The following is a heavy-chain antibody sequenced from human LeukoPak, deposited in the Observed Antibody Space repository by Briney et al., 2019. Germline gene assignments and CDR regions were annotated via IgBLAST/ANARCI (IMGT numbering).Heavy chain of an antibody. CDR1: GFTFNTYS. D-gene: IGHD3-22*01. Sequence: PGGSLRLSRAGSGFTFNTYSLNWVRPAPGKGLEWVSSISGSSSYTYYSDLVKGRFTISRDDARNSLYLQMNSLRAEDTAVYYCARDTNYYDSSGYYAGSDFDYWGQGTLVTVSS. CDR2: ISGSSSYT. CDR3: ARDTNYYDSSGYYAGSDFDY. V-gene: IGHV3-21*01. J-gene: IGHJ4*02.